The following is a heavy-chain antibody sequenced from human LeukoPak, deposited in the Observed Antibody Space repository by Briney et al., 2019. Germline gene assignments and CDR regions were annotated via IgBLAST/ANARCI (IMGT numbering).Heavy chain of an antibody. V-gene: IGHV3-30*04. Sequence: PGRSLRLSCAASGFTFSSYAMHWVRQAPGKGLEWVAVISYDGSNKYYADSVKGRFTISRDNSKNTLYLQMNSLRAEDTAVYYCAREGVGCSGGSCYNWFDPWGQGTLVTISP. CDR3: AREGVGCSGGSCYNWFDP. J-gene: IGHJ5*02. D-gene: IGHD2-15*01. CDR1: GFTFSSYA. CDR2: ISYDGSNK.